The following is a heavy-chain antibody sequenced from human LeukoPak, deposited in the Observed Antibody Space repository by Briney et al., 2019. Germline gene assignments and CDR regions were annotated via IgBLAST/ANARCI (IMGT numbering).Heavy chain of an antibody. CDR3: ARDVLDRKQGYYYYYYMDV. CDR2: ISAYNGNT. J-gene: IGHJ6*03. V-gene: IGHV1-18*01. CDR1: GYSFTSYG. Sequence: ASVKVSCKASGYSFTSYGISWVRQAPGQGLEWMGWISAYNGNTNSAQKLQGRVTMTTDTSTSTAYMELRSLRSDDTATYYCARDVLDRKQGYYYYYYMDVWGKGTTVTVSS. D-gene: IGHD3/OR15-3a*01.